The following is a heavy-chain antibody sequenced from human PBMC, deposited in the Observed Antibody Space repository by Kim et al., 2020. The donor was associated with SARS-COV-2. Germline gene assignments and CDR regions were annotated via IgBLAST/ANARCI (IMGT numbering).Heavy chain of an antibody. CDR3: ARDQGGSYCVADY. V-gene: IGHV3-11*06. D-gene: IGHD1-26*01. J-gene: IGHJ4*02. Sequence: YSDSVKGRFTISRDNAKNSLYLKMNSLRAEDTAVYYCARDQGGSYCVADYWGQGTLVTVSS.